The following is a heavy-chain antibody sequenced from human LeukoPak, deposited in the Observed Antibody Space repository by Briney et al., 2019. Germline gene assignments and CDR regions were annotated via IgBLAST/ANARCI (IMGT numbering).Heavy chain of an antibody. CDR1: GFTFSNAW. Sequence: GSLRLSCAASGFTFSNAWMSWVRQAPGKGLEWIGSIYYSGSTYYNPSLKSRVTMSIDTSKNQFSLKLSSVTAADTALYYCAREIAAAGLEFDYWGQGTLVTVSS. CDR2: IYYSGST. CDR3: AREIAAAGLEFDY. D-gene: IGHD6-13*01. J-gene: IGHJ4*02. V-gene: IGHV4-4*02.